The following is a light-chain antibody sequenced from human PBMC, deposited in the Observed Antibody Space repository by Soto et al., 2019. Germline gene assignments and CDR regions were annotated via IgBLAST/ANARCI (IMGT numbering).Light chain of an antibody. Sequence: QLVLTQSPSASASLGASVKLTCTLSSGHSNNAIAWHQQQPEKGPRYLMKLNSDGSHNKGDGIPDRFSASRSGAERYLTISSLQPEDEADYFCQTWGAGIRVFGGGTKLTV. CDR1: SGHSNNA. J-gene: IGLJ2*01. CDR2: LNSDGSH. CDR3: QTWGAGIRV. V-gene: IGLV4-69*02.